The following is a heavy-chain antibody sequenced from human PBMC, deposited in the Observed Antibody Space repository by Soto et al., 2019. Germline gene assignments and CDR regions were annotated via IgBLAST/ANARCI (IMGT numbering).Heavy chain of an antibody. CDR2: ISGYNGNT. Sequence: QVQLVQSGAEVKKPGASVKVSCKASGYTFTSYGISWVRQAPGQGLEWMGWISGYNGNTSYAQKLQGRVTMTTDTATRTAYLALRSVRSDDTAAYYCARGTTVATGNCWGQGTLVTVSS. CDR3: ARGTTVATGNC. CDR1: GYTFTSYG. D-gene: IGHD4-17*01. J-gene: IGHJ4*02. V-gene: IGHV1-18*01.